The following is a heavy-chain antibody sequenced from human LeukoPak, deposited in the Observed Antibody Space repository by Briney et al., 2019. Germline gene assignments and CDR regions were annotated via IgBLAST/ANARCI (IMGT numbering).Heavy chain of an antibody. CDR3: ARSVGHLDY. Sequence: GGSLRLSCATSGFTFSPYSMNWVRQAPGKGLEWISYMTASATTMYYADSVKGRFTISRDDAMSSVFLQMNSLRDDDTAIYYCARSVGHLDYWGQGARVTVSS. CDR1: GFTFSPYS. CDR2: MTASATTM. J-gene: IGHJ4*02. V-gene: IGHV3-48*02. D-gene: IGHD1-26*01.